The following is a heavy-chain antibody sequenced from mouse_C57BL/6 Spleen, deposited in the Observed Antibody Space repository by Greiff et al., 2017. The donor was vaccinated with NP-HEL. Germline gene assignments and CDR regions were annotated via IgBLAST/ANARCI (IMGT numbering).Heavy chain of an antibody. J-gene: IGHJ3*01. V-gene: IGHV1-53*01. D-gene: IGHD2-4*01. Sequence: QVQLQQPGTELVKPGASVKLSCKASGYTFTSYWMHWVKQRPGQGLEWIGNINPSNGGTNYNEKFKSKATLTVDKSSSTAYMQLSSLTSEDSAVYECAREGYDYDGCADWGQGTLVTVSA. CDR2: INPSNGGT. CDR1: GYTFTSYW. CDR3: AREGYDYDGCAD.